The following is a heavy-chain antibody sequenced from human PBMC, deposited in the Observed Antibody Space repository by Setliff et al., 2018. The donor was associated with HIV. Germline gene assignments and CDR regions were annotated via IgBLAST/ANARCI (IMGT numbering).Heavy chain of an antibody. V-gene: IGHV3-48*03. Sequence: SGGSLRLSCAASGFTFSSYEMNWVRQAPGKGLEWISDISSSGSTIYYADSVKGRFTISRDNAKNSLYLQMNSLRAEDKAVYYCAREGSTSWYEGGNWFDPWGQGTLVTVSS. D-gene: IGHD6-13*01. J-gene: IGHJ5*02. CDR3: AREGSTSWYEGGNWFDP. CDR2: ISSSGSTI. CDR1: GFTFSSYE.